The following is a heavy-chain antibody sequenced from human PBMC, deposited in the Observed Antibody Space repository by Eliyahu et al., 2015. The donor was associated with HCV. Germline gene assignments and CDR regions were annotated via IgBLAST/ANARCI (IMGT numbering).Heavy chain of an antibody. Sequence: QVRLVQSGAEVKKPGASVRVSCKASGYTFTTYDINWVRQATGQGLEWMGWMNPNSGNTGYAQKFQGRVTMTKNTSISTAYMEVSSLRSEDTAVYYCARGFKEMATANWYFDLWGRGTLVTVSS. CDR3: ARGFKEMATANWYFDL. CDR1: GYTFTTYD. D-gene: IGHD5-24*01. CDR2: MNPNSGNT. J-gene: IGHJ2*01. V-gene: IGHV1-8*01.